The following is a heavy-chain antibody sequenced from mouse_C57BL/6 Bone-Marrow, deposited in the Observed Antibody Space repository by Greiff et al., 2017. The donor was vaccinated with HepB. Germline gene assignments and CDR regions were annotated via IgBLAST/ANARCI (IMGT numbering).Heavy chain of an antibody. Sequence: EVKLVESGAELVRPGASVKLSCTASGFNIKDDYMHWVKQRPEQGLEWIGWIDPENGDTEYASKFQGKATITADTSSNTAYLQLSSLTSEDTAVYYCTTDYDYDYYAMDYWGQGTSVTVSS. CDR2: IDPENGDT. CDR1: GFNIKDDY. CDR3: TTDYDYDYYAMDY. D-gene: IGHD2-4*01. J-gene: IGHJ4*01. V-gene: IGHV14-4*01.